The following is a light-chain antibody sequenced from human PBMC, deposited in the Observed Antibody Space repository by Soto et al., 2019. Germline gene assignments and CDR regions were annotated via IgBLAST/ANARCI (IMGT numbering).Light chain of an antibody. CDR3: MQGTHWPL. Sequence: DIVVTQYTLSLPVTLGQPASISCRSRQSLVYSDGNTYLNWFQQRPGQSPRRLIYKVSNRDSGVPDRFSGSGSGTDFTLKISRVEAEDVGVYYCMQGTHWPLFGPGTKVDI. V-gene: IGKV2-30*01. CDR2: KVS. CDR1: QSLVYSDGNTY. J-gene: IGKJ3*01.